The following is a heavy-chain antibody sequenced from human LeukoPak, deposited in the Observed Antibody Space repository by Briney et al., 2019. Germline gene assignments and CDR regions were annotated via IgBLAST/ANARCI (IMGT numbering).Heavy chain of an antibody. Sequence: GGSLRLSCAASGFTFSSYGMHWVRQAPGKGLEWLAVISYDGSNKYYADSVKGRFTISRDNSKNTLYLQMNSLRAEDTAVYYCAKDPPYLEGYFDYWGQGTLVTASS. CDR3: AKDPPYLEGYFDY. CDR2: ISYDGSNK. J-gene: IGHJ4*02. V-gene: IGHV3-30*18. D-gene: IGHD5-24*01. CDR1: GFTFSSYG.